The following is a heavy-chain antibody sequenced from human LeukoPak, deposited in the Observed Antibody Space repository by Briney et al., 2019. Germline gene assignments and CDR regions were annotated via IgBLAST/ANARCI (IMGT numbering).Heavy chain of an antibody. Sequence: GGSLRLSCTASGFIFSSYALSWVRQAPGKGLEWVSGISGSGGGTYYSDSVKGRFTISRDNSKNTVYLQMNNLRDEDTAIYYCARDPIVAATYFDYWGQGTLVTVSS. CDR2: ISGSGGGT. J-gene: IGHJ4*02. CDR1: GFIFSSYA. CDR3: ARDPIVAATYFDY. D-gene: IGHD1-26*01. V-gene: IGHV3-23*01.